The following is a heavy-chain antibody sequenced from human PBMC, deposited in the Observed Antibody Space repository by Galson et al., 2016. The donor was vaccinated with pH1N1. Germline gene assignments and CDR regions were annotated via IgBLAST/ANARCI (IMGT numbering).Heavy chain of an antibody. Sequence: SLRLSCAVSGITFSDAWMSWVRQAPGKGLEWVARIKSAADSGTTDYAAPVKGSFTISRDDSRDTLYLHLNSLKTEDTAVYYCTTDQSIVGATTHYFDYWGQGTLVTVSS. J-gene: IGHJ4*02. CDR1: GITFSDAW. D-gene: IGHD1-26*01. CDR2: IKSAADSGTT. V-gene: IGHV3-15*01. CDR3: TTDQSIVGATTHYFDY.